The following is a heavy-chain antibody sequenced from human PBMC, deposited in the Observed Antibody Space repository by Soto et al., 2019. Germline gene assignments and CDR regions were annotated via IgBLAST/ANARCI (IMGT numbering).Heavy chain of an antibody. Sequence: GGSLRLSCVASGFAFGDYSMNWVRQAPGKGLEWVSVISGGGNNKFYGESVRGRFTTSRDNSKNTVYLHLNRLEVEDTAIYYCAKRSSDCRGDSCYSTPASWGQGTLVTVSS. CDR3: AKRSSDCRGDSCYSTPAS. D-gene: IGHD2-15*01. J-gene: IGHJ4*02. V-gene: IGHV3-23*03. CDR1: GFAFGDYS. CDR2: ISGGGNNK.